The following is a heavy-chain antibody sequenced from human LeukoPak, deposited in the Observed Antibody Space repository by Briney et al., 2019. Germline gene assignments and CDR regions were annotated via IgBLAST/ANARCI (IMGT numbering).Heavy chain of an antibody. CDR1: GFTFSTHA. CDR2: ISGSGGST. Sequence: GGSLRLSCVVSGFTFSTHAMSWVRQVPGKGLEWVSSISGSGGSTYYADSVKGRFTISRDNSKNTLYLQMNSLRVEDTAVYNCAKLIGDYGGNSGYWGQGTLVTVSS. V-gene: IGHV3-23*01. J-gene: IGHJ4*02. CDR3: AKLIGDYGGNSGY. D-gene: IGHD4-23*01.